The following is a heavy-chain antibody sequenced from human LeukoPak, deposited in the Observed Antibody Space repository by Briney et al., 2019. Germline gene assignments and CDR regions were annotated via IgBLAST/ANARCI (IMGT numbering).Heavy chain of an antibody. V-gene: IGHV4-59*08. J-gene: IGHJ5*01. CDR1: GDSIRPYY. D-gene: IGHD3-22*01. CDR3: ARQPGHYFDGNKYWFNWFAS. CDR2: ISYSGTT. Sequence: SENLSLNSTVSGDSIRPYYWSWIRQPPGKGLEWIGYISYSGTTMYNPSLKSRAMISLETSKSQFFLNLSLVTAADTAIYYCARQPGHYFDGNKYWFNWFASWGRGTLVTVSS.